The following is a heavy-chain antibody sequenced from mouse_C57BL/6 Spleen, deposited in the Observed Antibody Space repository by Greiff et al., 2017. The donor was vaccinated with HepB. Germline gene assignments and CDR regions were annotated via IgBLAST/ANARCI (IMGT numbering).Heavy chain of an antibody. Sequence: VQLQQSGTVLARPGASVKMSCKTSGYTFTSYWMHWVKQRPGQGLEWIGAIYPGNSDTSYNQKFKGKAKLNAVTSASTAYMELSSLTNEDSAVYYCTRPIYYGYDASDYWGQGTTLTVSS. D-gene: IGHD2-2*01. CDR3: TRPIYYGYDASDY. CDR1: GYTFTSYW. CDR2: IYPGNSDT. J-gene: IGHJ2*01. V-gene: IGHV1-5*01.